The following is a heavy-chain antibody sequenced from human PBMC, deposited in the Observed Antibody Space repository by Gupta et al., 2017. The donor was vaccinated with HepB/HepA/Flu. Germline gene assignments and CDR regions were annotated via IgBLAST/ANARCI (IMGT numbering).Heavy chain of an antibody. CDR2: ISASGAGV. CDR3: ATLTGDPGY. V-gene: IGHV3-48*03. J-gene: IGHJ4*02. CDR1: GFAFSLHE. D-gene: IGHD7-27*01. Sequence: LQLVESGGGLVQPGGSLRLSCAASGFAFSLHEISWVRQAPGKGLEWVSYISASGAGVFYADSVKGRFTISRDNAKNSLSLQMNSLRAEDTAIYYCATLTGDPGYWGQGTLVTVSS.